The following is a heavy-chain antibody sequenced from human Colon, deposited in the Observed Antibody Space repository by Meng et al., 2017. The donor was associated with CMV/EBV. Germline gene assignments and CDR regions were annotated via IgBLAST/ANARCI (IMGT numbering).Heavy chain of an antibody. Sequence: ETLSLTCAVHGGPLNGYIWSWIRKTPGERLEWVANINLDGSEKSYVDSVKGRFTISRDNAKNSLYLQMDSLRVEDTAVYYCARDSAGETGTTRWGQGTLVTVSS. CDR1: GGPLNGYI. D-gene: IGHD1-7*01. CDR2: INLDGSEK. V-gene: IGHV3-7*01. CDR3: ARDSAGETGTTR. J-gene: IGHJ4*02.